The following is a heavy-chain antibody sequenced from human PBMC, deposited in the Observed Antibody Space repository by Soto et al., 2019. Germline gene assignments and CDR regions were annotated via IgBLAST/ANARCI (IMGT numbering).Heavy chain of an antibody. V-gene: IGHV3-66*01. D-gene: IGHD2-15*01. Sequence: GGSLRLSCAASGFTVSSNYMSWVRQAPGKGLEWVSVIYSGGSTYYAGSVKGRFTISRDNSKNTLYLQMNSLRAEDTAVYYCARDCSGGSCYVDYWGQGTLVTVSS. CDR1: GFTVSSNY. CDR2: IYSGGST. J-gene: IGHJ4*02. CDR3: ARDCSGGSCYVDY.